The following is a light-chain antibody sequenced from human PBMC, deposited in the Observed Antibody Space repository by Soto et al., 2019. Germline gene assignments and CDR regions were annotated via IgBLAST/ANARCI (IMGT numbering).Light chain of an antibody. CDR3: QTWGTGGVV. Sequence: QSVLTQSPSASASLGASVKLTCTLSSGHSYYAIAWHQQQPEKGPRYLMKLNSDGSHSKGDGIPDRFSGSSSGAERYLTISSLPSEDEADYYCQTWGTGGVVFGGGTKLTVL. V-gene: IGLV4-69*01. J-gene: IGLJ2*01. CDR1: SGHSYYA. CDR2: LNSDGSH.